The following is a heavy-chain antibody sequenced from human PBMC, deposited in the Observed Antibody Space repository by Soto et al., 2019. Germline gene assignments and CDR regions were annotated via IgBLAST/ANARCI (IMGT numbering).Heavy chain of an antibody. Sequence: EVQLVESGGGLIQPGGSLRLSCAASGFTVSSNYMSWVRQAPGKGLERVSVIYSGGSTYYADSVKGRFTISRDNSKNTLYLQMNSLRAEDTAVYYCARGAPYDYGGNGGFDYWGQGTLVTVSS. J-gene: IGHJ4*02. V-gene: IGHV3-53*01. D-gene: IGHD4-17*01. CDR2: IYSGGST. CDR1: GFTVSSNY. CDR3: ARGAPYDYGGNGGFDY.